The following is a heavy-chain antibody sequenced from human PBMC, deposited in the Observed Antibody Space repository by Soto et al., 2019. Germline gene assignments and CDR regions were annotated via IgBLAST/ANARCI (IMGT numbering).Heavy chain of an antibody. CDR1: GFTVSGHD. CDR3: ARASAGLDY. D-gene: IGHD1-1*01. CDR2: IGSAGDT. V-gene: IGHV3-13*01. J-gene: IGHJ4*02. Sequence: EVQMVESGGGLVQPGGSLRLSCAASGFTVSGHDMHWVRQATGKGLEWVSGIGSAGDTYYPDSVKGRFTVSRENAKNSLYLQMNSLRVEDTAVYYCARASAGLDYWGQGALVTVSS.